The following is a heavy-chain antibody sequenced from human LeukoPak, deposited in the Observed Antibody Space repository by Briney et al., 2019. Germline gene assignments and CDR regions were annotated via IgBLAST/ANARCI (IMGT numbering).Heavy chain of an antibody. CDR3: ARGTVTTAFPFDY. D-gene: IGHD4-17*01. CDR2: IFYSGST. CDR1: GGSISSSSYY. Sequence: SETLSLTCTVSGGSISSSSYYWGWIRQPPGKGLEWIGSIFYSGSTYYNPSLKSRVTISVDTSKNQFSLKLSSVTAADTAVYYCARGTVTTAFPFDYWGQGTLVTVSS. V-gene: IGHV4-39*07. J-gene: IGHJ4*02.